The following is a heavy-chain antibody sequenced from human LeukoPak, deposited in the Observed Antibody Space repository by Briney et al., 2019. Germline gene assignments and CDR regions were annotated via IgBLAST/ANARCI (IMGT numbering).Heavy chain of an antibody. Sequence: PGGSLRLSCAASGFTFSSYAMSWVRQAPGKGLEWVSAISGSGGSTYYADSVKGRFTISRDNSKNTLYLQMNSLRAEDPAVYYCAKDSQQLVAYDAFDIWGQGTMVTVSS. J-gene: IGHJ3*02. V-gene: IGHV3-23*01. CDR3: AKDSQQLVAYDAFDI. D-gene: IGHD6-13*01. CDR2: ISGSGGST. CDR1: GFTFSSYA.